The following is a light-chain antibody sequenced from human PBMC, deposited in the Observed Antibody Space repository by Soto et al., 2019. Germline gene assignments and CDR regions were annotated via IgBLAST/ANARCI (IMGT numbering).Light chain of an antibody. CDR1: QSVSSSY. CDR3: QQYDSSPVT. J-gene: IGKJ2*01. Sequence: ENVLTQSPGTLSLSAGERATLSCRASQSVSSSYLTWYQQKPGQAPRLLIYGASSRATDIPDRFSGSGSGTDFTLTISRLEPEDFAVYYCQQYDSSPVTFGQGTKLEMK. CDR2: GAS. V-gene: IGKV3-20*01.